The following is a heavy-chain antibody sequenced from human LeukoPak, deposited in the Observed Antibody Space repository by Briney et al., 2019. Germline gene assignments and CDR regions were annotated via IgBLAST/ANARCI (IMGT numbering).Heavy chain of an antibody. CDR3: ARRIAVAGSGSYYGMDV. J-gene: IGHJ6*02. V-gene: IGHV5-51*01. CDR1: GYSFSNYW. D-gene: IGHD6-19*01. Sequence: GESLKISCKGSGYSFSNYWIGWVRQMPGKGLEWMGIIYPGDSDTRYSPSFQGQVTMSADKSINTAYLQWSSLTASDTAMYYCARRIAVAGSGSYYGMDVWGQGTTVTVSS. CDR2: IYPGDSDT.